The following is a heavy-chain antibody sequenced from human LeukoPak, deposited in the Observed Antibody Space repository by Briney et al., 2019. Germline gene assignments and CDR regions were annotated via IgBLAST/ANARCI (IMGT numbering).Heavy chain of an antibody. V-gene: IGHV4-59*01. CDR1: GGSMSTYY. D-gene: IGHD3-10*01. J-gene: IGHJ5*02. CDR2: IYYSGST. CDR3: ARDLIYGSVSWFDP. Sequence: SETLSLTCTVSGGSMSTYYWSWIRQPPGKGLEWIGYIYYSGSTNYNPSLKSRVTISVDTSKNQFSLKLSSVTAADTAVYYCARDLIYGSVSWFDPWGQGTLVTVSS.